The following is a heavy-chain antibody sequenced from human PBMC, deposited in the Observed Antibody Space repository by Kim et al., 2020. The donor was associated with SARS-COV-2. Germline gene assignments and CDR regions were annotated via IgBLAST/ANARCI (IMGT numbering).Heavy chain of an antibody. V-gene: IGHV3-23*01. CDR2: ISGSGGST. Sequence: GGSLRLSCAASGFTFSSYAMSWVRQAPGKGLEWVSAISGSGGSTYYADSVKGRFTISRDNSKNTLYLQMNSLRAEDTAVYYCAKELAEVVPAATILDYWGQGTLVTVSS. CDR3: AKELAEVVPAATILDY. J-gene: IGHJ4*02. CDR1: GFTFSSYA. D-gene: IGHD2-2*01.